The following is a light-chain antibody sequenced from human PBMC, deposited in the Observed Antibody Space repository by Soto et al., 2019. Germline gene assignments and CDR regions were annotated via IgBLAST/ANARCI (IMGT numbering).Light chain of an antibody. V-gene: IGLV7-46*01. CDR1: TGAVTSGHY. Sequence: QAVVTQEPSLTVSPGGTVTLTCGSSTGAVTSGHYPFWFQQKPGQAPRTLIYDTSNKHSWTPARFSGSLLGGKAALTLSGAQPEDEADYYCLIAYSGVVVFGGGTKVIVL. CDR3: LIAYSGVVV. J-gene: IGLJ2*01. CDR2: DTS.